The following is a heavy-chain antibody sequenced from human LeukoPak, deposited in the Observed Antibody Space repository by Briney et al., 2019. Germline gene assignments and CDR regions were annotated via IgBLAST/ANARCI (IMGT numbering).Heavy chain of an antibody. CDR1: GASISTSGFY. D-gene: IGHD5-18*01. V-gene: IGHV4-31*03. J-gene: IGHJ6*02. Sequence: PSETLSLTCTVSGASISTSGFYWTWIRQHPGKGLEWIGYIYYTGNIYYNPSLKSRVTMSVDTSKNQFSLKLSSVTAADTAVYYCARGSVQLWVGYYYYYYGMDVWGQGTTVTVSS. CDR2: IYYTGNI. CDR3: ARGSVQLWVGYYYYYYGMDV.